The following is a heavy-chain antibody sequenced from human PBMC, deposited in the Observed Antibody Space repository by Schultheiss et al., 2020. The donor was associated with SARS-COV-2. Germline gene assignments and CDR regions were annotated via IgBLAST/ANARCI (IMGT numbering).Heavy chain of an antibody. J-gene: IGHJ6*02. D-gene: IGHD2-2*01. CDR1: GGSISSYY. Sequence: SETLSLTCTVSGGSISSYYWSWIRQPPGKGLEWIGYIYYSGSTNYNPSLKSRVTISVDKSKNQFSLKLSSVTAADTAVYYCARHPKKDIVVVPAAAPTSYYYYGMDVWGQGTTVTVSS. CDR3: ARHPKKDIVVVPAAAPTSYYYYGMDV. V-gene: IGHV4-59*08. CDR2: IYYSGST.